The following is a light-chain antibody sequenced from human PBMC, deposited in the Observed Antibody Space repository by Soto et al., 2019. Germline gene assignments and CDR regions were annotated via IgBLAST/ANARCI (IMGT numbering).Light chain of an antibody. CDR1: QSVSIN. CDR2: GAS. CDR3: QQYNNWPLS. J-gene: IGKJ4*01. V-gene: IGKV3D-15*01. Sequence: ERVMTQSPATLSVSPGERATLSCRASQSVSINLAWYQQKPGQAPRLLLYGASARATGIPARFSGSGSGTECTLTISSLQSEEFAVYYCQQYNNWPLSFGGGTKVEVK.